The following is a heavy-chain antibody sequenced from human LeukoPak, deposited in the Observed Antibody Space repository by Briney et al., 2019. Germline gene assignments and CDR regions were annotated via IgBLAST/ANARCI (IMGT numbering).Heavy chain of an antibody. CDR1: GFTFSSYA. J-gene: IGHJ6*02. CDR3: AKDHFGPNIVGATDYYGMDV. V-gene: IGHV3-23*01. Sequence: PGGSLRLSCAASGFTFSSYAMSWVRQAPGKGLEWVSAISGSGGSTYYADSVKGRFTITRDNSKNTLYLQVNSLRADDTAVYYCAKDHFGPNIVGATDYYGMDVWGQGTTVTVSS. D-gene: IGHD1-26*01. CDR2: ISGSGGST.